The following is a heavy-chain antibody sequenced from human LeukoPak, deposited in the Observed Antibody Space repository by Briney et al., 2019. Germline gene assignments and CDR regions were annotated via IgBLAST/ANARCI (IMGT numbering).Heavy chain of an antibody. Sequence: VSVKVSCKTSGYTFTTFYIHWVRQAPGQGLEWMGMVNPTSGVSLYAQKFQGRVTMTRDTSTSTVYMELSSLTSDDAAVYFCARERGYCSDSACYGSDYWGQGTLVTVSS. J-gene: IGHJ4*02. CDR1: GYTFTTFY. CDR3: ARERGYCSDSACYGSDY. V-gene: IGHV1-46*01. CDR2: VNPTSGVS. D-gene: IGHD2-2*01.